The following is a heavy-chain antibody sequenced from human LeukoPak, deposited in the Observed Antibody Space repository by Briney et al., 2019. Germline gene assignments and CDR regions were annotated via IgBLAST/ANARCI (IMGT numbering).Heavy chain of an antibody. D-gene: IGHD1-26*01. V-gene: IGHV3-21*06. J-gene: IGHJ4*02. CDR3: AREISSSGSLDY. CDR2: ITSAGGYI. Sequence: GGSLRLSCAASGXIFGNYGMNWVRQAPGKGLEWVSSITSAGGYIYYADSVKGRFTISRDNAQNSLYLQMNSLRAEDTAAYYCAREISSSGSLDYWGQGTLVTVSS. CDR1: GXIFGNYG.